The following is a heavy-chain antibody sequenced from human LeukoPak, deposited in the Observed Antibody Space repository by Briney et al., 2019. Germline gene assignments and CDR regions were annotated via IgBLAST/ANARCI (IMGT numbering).Heavy chain of an antibody. D-gene: IGHD3-22*01. CDR1: GGSISSYY. V-gene: IGHV4-59*08. J-gene: IGHJ4*02. CDR2: IYYSGST. Sequence: SETLSLTCTVSGGSISSYYWSWIRQPPGKGLEWIGYIYYSGSTNYNPSLKSRVTISVDTSKNQFSLKLSSVTAADTAVYYCARHGHYYDSSGYYDYWGQGTLVTVSS. CDR3: ARHGHYYDSSGYYDY.